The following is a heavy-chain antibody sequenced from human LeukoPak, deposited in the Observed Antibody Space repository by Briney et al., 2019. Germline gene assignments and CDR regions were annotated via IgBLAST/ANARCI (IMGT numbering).Heavy chain of an antibody. J-gene: IGHJ5*02. CDR3: AKRYYYGSGISPPFDP. V-gene: IGHV3-21*04. CDR1: GFTFSNYS. Sequence: GGSLRLSCAASGFTFSNYSMNWVRQAPGKGLEWVSSITSGSRYIYYADSVKGRFTISRDHSKNTLYLQMNSLRAEDTAVYYCAKRYYYGSGISPPFDPWGQGTLVTVSS. D-gene: IGHD3-10*01. CDR2: ITSGSRYI.